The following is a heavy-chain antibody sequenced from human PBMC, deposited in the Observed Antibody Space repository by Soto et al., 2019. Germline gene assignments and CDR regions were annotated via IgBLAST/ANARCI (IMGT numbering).Heavy chain of an antibody. D-gene: IGHD2-15*01. V-gene: IGHV3-30-3*01. Sequence: PGGSLRLSCAASGFTFSSYAMHWVRQAPGKGLEWVAVISYDGSNKYYADSVKGRFTISRDNSKNTLYLQMNSLRAEDTAVYYCASQYCSGGSCYGFYGMDVWGQGTTVTVS. CDR3: ASQYCSGGSCYGFYGMDV. CDR1: GFTFSSYA. J-gene: IGHJ6*02. CDR2: ISYDGSNK.